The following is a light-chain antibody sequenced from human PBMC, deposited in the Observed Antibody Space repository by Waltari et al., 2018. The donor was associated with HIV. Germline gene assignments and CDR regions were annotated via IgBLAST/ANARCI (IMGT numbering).Light chain of an antibody. V-gene: IGLV6-57*01. CDR1: SGSIASNS. CDR2: ENN. J-gene: IGLJ2*01. Sequence: NFLLTQPHSVSESPGRTVTISCTRNSGSIASNSVQWYQQRPGSNPTIVISENNQRPPGVRDRFSVSLDRSSNSASLTISGLQTGDEADYYCQSYSSNNHGVVFGGGTKLTVL. CDR3: QSYSSNNHGVV.